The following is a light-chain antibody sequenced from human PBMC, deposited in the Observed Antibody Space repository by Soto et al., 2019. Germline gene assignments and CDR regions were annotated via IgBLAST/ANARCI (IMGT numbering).Light chain of an antibody. V-gene: IGKV1-39*01. CDR3: QHIYTTPP. Sequence: DIQMTQSPSSLSAYVGNRVTITCRTGQSIGNYLNWVQQKAEKAPKLLIYGASSLQSGVPSRFSGSGSGTDFTLTLSSLQPEDFATYYCQHIYTTPPFGGGTKVEI. J-gene: IGKJ4*01. CDR2: GAS. CDR1: QSIGNY.